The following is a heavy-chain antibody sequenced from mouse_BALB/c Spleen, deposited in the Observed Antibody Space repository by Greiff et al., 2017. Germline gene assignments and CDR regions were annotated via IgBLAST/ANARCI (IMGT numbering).Heavy chain of an antibody. CDR1: GFTFTDYY. Sequence: EVQLQESGGGLVQPGGSLRLSCATSGFTFTDYYMSWVRQPPGKALEWLGFIRNKANGYTTEYSASVKGRFTISRDNSQSILYLQMNTLRAEDSATYYCARDRYYGSSSYFDYWGQGTTLTVSS. D-gene: IGHD1-1*01. CDR3: ARDRYYGSSSYFDY. CDR2: IRNKANGYTT. V-gene: IGHV7-3*02. J-gene: IGHJ2*01.